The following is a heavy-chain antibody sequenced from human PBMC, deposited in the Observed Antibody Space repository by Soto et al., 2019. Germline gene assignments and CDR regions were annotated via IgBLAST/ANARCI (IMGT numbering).Heavy chain of an antibody. CDR1: GFTFSSYW. D-gene: IGHD1-1*01. Sequence: GGSLRLSCAASGFTFSSYWMHWVRQAPGKGLVWVSRINSDGSSTSYADSVKGRFTISRDNAKNTLYLQMNSLRAEDTAVYYCARVKTTWNAFDIWGQGTMVTVS. J-gene: IGHJ3*02. CDR3: ARVKTTWNAFDI. CDR2: INSDGSST. V-gene: IGHV3-74*01.